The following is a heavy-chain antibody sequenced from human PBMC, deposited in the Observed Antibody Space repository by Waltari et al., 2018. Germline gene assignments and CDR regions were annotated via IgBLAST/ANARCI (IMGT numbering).Heavy chain of an antibody. CDR1: GGSISSYY. CDR3: ARHRRYSGSFGVDY. CDR2: IYYSGST. J-gene: IGHJ4*02. D-gene: IGHD1-26*01. Sequence: QVQLQESGPGLVKPSETLSLTCTVSGGSISSYYWSWIRQPPGKGLEWIGYIYYSGSTNYNPSLKSRVTISVDTSKNQFSLKLSSVTAADTAVYYCARHRRYSGSFGVDYWGQGTLVTVSS. V-gene: IGHV4-59*08.